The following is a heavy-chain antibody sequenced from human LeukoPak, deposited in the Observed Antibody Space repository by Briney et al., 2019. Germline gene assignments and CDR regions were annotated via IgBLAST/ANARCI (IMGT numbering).Heavy chain of an antibody. CDR2: IYHSGST. J-gene: IGHJ3*02. D-gene: IGHD1-26*01. Sequence: PSQTPSLTCAVSGGSISSGGYSWSWIRQPPGKGLEWIGYIYHSGSTYYNPSLKSRVTISVDRSKNQFSLKLSSVTAADTAVYYCARATSYYDAFDIWGQGTMVTVSS. CDR1: GGSISSGGYS. V-gene: IGHV4-30-2*01. CDR3: ARATSYYDAFDI.